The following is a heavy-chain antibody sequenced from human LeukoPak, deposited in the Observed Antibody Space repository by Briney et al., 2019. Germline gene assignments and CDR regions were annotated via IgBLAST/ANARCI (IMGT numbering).Heavy chain of an antibody. CDR1: GFTFSGSA. J-gene: IGHJ4*02. V-gene: IGHV3-30*02. CDR3: AKEIWPTVTTPGHTHFDY. D-gene: IGHD4-17*01. CDR2: IRYDGRNK. Sequence: PGGSLRLTCAASGFTFSGSAIHWVRQAPRKGLEWVAFIRYDGRNKYYADSVKGRFTISRDNSKNTLCLQMNSLRAEDTAVYYCAKEIWPTVTTPGHTHFDYWGQGTLVTVSS.